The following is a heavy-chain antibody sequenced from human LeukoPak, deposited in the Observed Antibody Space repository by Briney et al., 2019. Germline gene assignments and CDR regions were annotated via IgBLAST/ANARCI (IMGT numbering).Heavy chain of an antibody. CDR2: INHSGST. CDR3: ARGHKVTTLANYYYMDV. J-gene: IGHJ6*03. V-gene: IGHV4-34*01. Sequence: SETLSLTCAVYGGSFSGYYWSWIRQPPGKGLEWIGEINHSGSTNYNPSLKSRVTISVDTSKNQFSLKLSSVTAADTAVYYCARGHKVTTLANYYYMDVWGKGTTVTVSS. D-gene: IGHD4-11*01. CDR1: GGSFSGYY.